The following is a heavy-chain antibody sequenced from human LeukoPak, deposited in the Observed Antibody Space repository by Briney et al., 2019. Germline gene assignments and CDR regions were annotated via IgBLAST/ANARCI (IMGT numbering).Heavy chain of an antibody. CDR1: GGSISSYY. CDR3: ARQKNSGSYLGYFDY. J-gene: IGHJ4*02. V-gene: IGHV4-34*01. D-gene: IGHD1-26*01. Sequence: SETLSLTCTVSGGSISSYYWSWIRQPPGKGLEWIGKINHSGSTNYSPSLKSRVTISVDTSKNQFSLKLSSVTAADTAVYYCARQKNSGSYLGYFDYWGQGTLVTVSS. CDR2: INHSGST.